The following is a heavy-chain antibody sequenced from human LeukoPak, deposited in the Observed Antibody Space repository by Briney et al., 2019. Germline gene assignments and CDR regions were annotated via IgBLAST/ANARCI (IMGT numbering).Heavy chain of an antibody. Sequence: GESLKISCKGSGYSFTNYWIGWVRQMPGKGLEWMGVIYPGDSNTRYSPSFQGQVTISADKSTRTAYLQWRSLKASDTAIYYCARLGGPRSPFDYWGQGTRVTVSS. CDR2: IYPGDSNT. J-gene: IGHJ4*01. CDR1: GYSFTNYW. V-gene: IGHV5-51*01. CDR3: ARLGGPRSPFDY. D-gene: IGHD2-15*01.